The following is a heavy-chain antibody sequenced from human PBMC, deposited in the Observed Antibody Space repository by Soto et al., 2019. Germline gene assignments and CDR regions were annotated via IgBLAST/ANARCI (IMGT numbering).Heavy chain of an antibody. J-gene: IGHJ4*02. V-gene: IGHV3-23*01. D-gene: IGHD3-22*01. CDR3: AKDSRGYFGEIDY. CDR1: GFTFSSYA. CDR2: ISGSGGSA. Sequence: GGSLRLSCAASGFTFSSYAMSWVRQAPGKGLEWVSAISGSGGSAYYADSVKGRFTISRDNSKNTLYLQMNSLRAEDTAVYYCAKDSRGYFGEIDYWGEGTLVTVSS.